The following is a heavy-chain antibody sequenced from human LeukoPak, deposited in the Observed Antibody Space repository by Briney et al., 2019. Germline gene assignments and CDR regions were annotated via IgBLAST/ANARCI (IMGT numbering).Heavy chain of an antibody. V-gene: IGHV4-30-4*07. CDR3: ARDRGIMLTFGGVVAKGAHY. J-gene: IGHJ4*02. CDR1: DDSISSGGYS. Sequence: PSETLSLTCAVSDDSISSGGYSWSWIRQPPGKGLEWIGYIYDSGSTYYNPSLKSRLTISIDMSKNQFSLKLSSVTAADTALYYCARDRGIMLTFGGVVAKGAHYRGQGTLVTVSS. D-gene: IGHD3-16*02. CDR2: IYDSGST.